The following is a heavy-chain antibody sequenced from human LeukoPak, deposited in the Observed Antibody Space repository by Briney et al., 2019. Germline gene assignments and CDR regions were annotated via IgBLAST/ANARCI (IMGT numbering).Heavy chain of an antibody. Sequence: IFGTANYAQKFQGRVTITADESTSTAYMELSSLRSEDTAVYYCAQASSSSWYDYYYYGMDVWGQGTTVTVSS. D-gene: IGHD6-13*01. CDR2: IFGTA. V-gene: IGHV1-69*01. CDR3: AQASSSSWYDYYYYGMDV. J-gene: IGHJ6*02.